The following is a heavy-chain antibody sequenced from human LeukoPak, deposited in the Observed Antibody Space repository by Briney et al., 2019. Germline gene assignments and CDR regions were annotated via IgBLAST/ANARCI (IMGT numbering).Heavy chain of an antibody. J-gene: IGHJ4*02. CDR1: GLTFTSSA. D-gene: IGHD3-10*01. V-gene: IGHV1-58*01. CDR3: AAASAMVRGVGDY. Sequence: ASVKVSCKASGLTFTSSAVQWVRQARGQRLEWIGWIVVGSGNTNYAQKFQERVTITRDMSTSTAYMELSSLRSEDTAVYYCAAASAMVRGVGDYWGQGTLVTVSS. CDR2: IVVGSGNT.